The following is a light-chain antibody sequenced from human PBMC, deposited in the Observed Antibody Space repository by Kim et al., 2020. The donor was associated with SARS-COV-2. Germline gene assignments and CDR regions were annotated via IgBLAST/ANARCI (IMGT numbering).Light chain of an antibody. J-gene: IGKJ2*01. CDR3: HQYATFPYT. CDR2: WAS. Sequence: RATSHCRSSQTVLHSPNNKNYLAWYQQKPGQPPKLLIYWASTRESGVPDRFSGSGSGTDFTLTISSLQAEDVAVYFCHQYATFPYTFGQGTKLEI. V-gene: IGKV4-1*01. CDR1: QTVLHSPNNKNY.